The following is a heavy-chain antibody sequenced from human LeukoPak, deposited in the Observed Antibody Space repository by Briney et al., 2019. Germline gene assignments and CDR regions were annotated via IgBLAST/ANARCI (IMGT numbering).Heavy chain of an antibody. CDR3: ARGSVRGEFDP. CDR1: GFTFSSYA. J-gene: IGHJ5*02. V-gene: IGHV3-23*01. Sequence: GGSLRLSCAASGFTFSSYAMSWVRQAPGKGLEWVSAISGSGGSTYYADSVKGRFTISRDNSKNTLYLQMNSLRAEDTAVYSCARGSVRGEFDPWGQGTLVTVSS. D-gene: IGHD3-10*01. CDR2: ISGSGGST.